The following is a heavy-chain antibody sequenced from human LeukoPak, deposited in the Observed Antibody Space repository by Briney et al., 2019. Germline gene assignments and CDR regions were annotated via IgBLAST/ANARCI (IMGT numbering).Heavy chain of an antibody. CDR1: GFAFSNFA. D-gene: IGHD3-22*01. CDR3: ARGVITMTAVVAHFDS. V-gene: IGHV3-30-3*01. CDR2: ASYDGTNK. Sequence: GGSLRLSCAASGFAFSNFAMHWVRQAPGKGLEWVAVASYDGTNKDHADSVKGRFTISRDNSKNTVFLQMNSLRPEDTAVYYCARGVITMTAVVAHFDSWGQGTLVTVSS. J-gene: IGHJ4*02.